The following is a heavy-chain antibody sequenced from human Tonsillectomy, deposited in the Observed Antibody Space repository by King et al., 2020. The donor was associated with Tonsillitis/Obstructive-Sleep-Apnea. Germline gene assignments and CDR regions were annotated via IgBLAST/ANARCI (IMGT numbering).Heavy chain of an antibody. CDR1: GFTFSSYA. CDR3: ARGGSYYDVWSGYFYYMDV. CDR2: KSYDGSNK. V-gene: IGHV3-30*01. D-gene: IGHD3-3*01. J-gene: IGHJ6*03. Sequence: QVQLVESGGGVVQPGRSLRLSCAASGFTFSSYAMHWVRQAPGKGLEWVAVKSYDGSNKYYADCVKGRFTISRDNSKNTLYLQMNSLRAEDTAVYYCARGGSYYDVWSGYFYYMDVWGKGTTVTVSS.